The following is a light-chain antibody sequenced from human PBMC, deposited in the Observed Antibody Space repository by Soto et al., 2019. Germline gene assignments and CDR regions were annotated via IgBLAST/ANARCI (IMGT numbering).Light chain of an antibody. CDR2: WAS. CDR3: QQYYDSPLT. J-gene: IGKJ5*01. Sequence: DIVMTQSPDSLAVSLGEGATINCKSSQSVLYSSNNKNYLNWYQQKPGQPPKLLIYWASIRESGVPDRFSGSGSGTDFTLTISSVQAEDVAVYYCQQYYDSPLTFGQGTRREIK. V-gene: IGKV4-1*01. CDR1: QSVLYSSNNKNY.